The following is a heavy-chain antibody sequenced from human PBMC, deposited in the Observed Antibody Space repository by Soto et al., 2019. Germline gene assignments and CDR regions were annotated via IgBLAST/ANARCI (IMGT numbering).Heavy chain of an antibody. CDR3: AKDWYNYGEFDY. CDR2: INSDGSST. D-gene: IGHD1-1*01. J-gene: IGHJ4*02. Sequence: GGSLRLSCAASGCTFSSYWMHWGSQAPGKGLVWASRINSDGSSTSYADSGKGRFTISRDNAKNTLYLQMNRLKVEDTAVSYCAKDWYNYGEFDYWGQGTLVTVSS. V-gene: IGHV3-74*01. CDR1: GCTFSSYW.